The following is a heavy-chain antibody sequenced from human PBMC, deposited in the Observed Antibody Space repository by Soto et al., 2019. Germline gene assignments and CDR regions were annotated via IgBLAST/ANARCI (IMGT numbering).Heavy chain of an antibody. J-gene: IGHJ6*03. V-gene: IGHV4-59*08. Sequence: SETLSLTCTVSGGSISSYYWSWIRQPPGKGLEWIGYIYYSGSTNYNPSIKSRVTISVDTSKNQFSLKLSSVTAADTAVYYCARTIIFWSGYSGGYYYYYMDVWGKGTTVTVSS. CDR2: IYYSGST. D-gene: IGHD3-3*01. CDR3: ARTIIFWSGYSGGYYYYYMDV. CDR1: GGSISSYY.